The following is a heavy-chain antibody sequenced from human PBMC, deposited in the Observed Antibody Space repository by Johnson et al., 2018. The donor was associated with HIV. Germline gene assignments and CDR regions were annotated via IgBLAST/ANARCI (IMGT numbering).Heavy chain of an antibody. D-gene: IGHD6-13*01. CDR2: IKQDGSEK. J-gene: IGHJ3*02. CDR3: ARGGWVFDAFDI. Sequence: VQLLESGGGLVQPGGSLRLSCGASGFTFSSYWMSWVRQAPGKGLEWVANIKQDGSEKYYVDSVKGRFTISRDNAKNSLYLQMNSLRAAATAVYYCARGGWVFDAFDIWGQGTMVTVSS. CDR1: GFTFSSYW. V-gene: IGHV3-7*05.